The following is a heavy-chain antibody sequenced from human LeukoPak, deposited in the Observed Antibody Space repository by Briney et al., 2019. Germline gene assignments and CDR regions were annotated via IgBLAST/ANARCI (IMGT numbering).Heavy chain of an antibody. D-gene: IGHD6-6*01. CDR3: ARAPGSLVSVAGRPYYFDF. Sequence: GGSLRLSCAASGFTSSDYAIAWVRQAPGKGLEWVSIISTSGSGGATYYADSMKGRFTISRDSPKSTLYPQMNSLRAEDTAVYYCARAPGSLVSVAGRPYYFDFWGQGTLVTLSS. V-gene: IGHV3-23*01. CDR2: ISTSGSGGAT. J-gene: IGHJ4*02. CDR1: GFTSSDYA.